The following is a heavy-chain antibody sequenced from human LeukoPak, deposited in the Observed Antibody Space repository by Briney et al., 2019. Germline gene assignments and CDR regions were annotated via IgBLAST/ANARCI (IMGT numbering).Heavy chain of an antibody. J-gene: IGHJ4*02. V-gene: IGHV3-15*01. Sequence: GGSLRLSCAGSGFIFSNAWMSWVRQAPGKGLEWVGRIKSKTDGGTTDYAAPVKGRFTISRDDSKNTVYLQMTSLKSEDTAMYYCVGDIWGQGTLVTVSS. CDR1: GFIFSNAW. CDR2: IKSKTDGGTT. CDR3: VGDI. D-gene: IGHD2-21*02.